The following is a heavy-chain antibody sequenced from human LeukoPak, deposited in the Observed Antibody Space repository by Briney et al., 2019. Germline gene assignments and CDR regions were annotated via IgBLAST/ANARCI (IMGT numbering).Heavy chain of an antibody. CDR3: ARLSGYYSWYFDY. CDR2: ISGSGGST. J-gene: IGHJ4*02. V-gene: IGHV3-23*01. CDR1: GFTFSSYA. D-gene: IGHD3-22*01. Sequence: GGSLRLSCAASGFTFSSYAMSWVRQAPGKGLEWVSAISGSGGSTYYADSVKGRFTISRDNSKNTLYLQMNSLRAEDTAVYYCARLSGYYSWYFDYWGQGTLVTVSS.